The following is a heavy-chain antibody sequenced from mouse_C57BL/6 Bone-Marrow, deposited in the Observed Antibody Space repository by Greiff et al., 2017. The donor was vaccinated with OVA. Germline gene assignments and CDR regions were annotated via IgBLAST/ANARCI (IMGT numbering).Heavy chain of an antibody. Sequence: VQLQQSGPELVKPGASVKISCKASGYTFTDYYINWVKQRPGQGLEWIGWIFPGSGSTYYNEKFKGKATLAVDKSSSTAYMLLSSLTSEDSAVYFCATFYYGNYAGDYWGQGTTLTVSS. CDR3: ATFYYGNYAGDY. V-gene: IGHV1-75*01. CDR2: IFPGSGST. J-gene: IGHJ2*01. D-gene: IGHD2-1*01. CDR1: GYTFTDYY.